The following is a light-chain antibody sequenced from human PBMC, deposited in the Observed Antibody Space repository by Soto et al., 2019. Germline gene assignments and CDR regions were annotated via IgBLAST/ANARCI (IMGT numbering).Light chain of an antibody. CDR1: QSINTY. Sequence: DIQMTQSPSSLSASVGDRVTITCRASQSINTYLNWYQQKPGKAPNLLIYAASNLQSGVPSRFSGSGSGTDFTLTISSLQTEDIATYYCQQSYGTPMYTFGQATKLEIK. CDR3: QQSYGTPMYT. V-gene: IGKV1-39*01. J-gene: IGKJ2*01. CDR2: AAS.